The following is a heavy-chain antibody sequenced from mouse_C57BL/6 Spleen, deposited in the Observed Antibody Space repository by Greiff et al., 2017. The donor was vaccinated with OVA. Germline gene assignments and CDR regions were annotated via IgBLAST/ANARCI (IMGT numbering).Heavy chain of an antibody. CDR1: GYTFTSYW. V-gene: IGHV1-55*01. CDR2: IYPGSGST. CDR3: ARADYGNYDD. J-gene: IGHJ2*01. D-gene: IGHD2-1*01. Sequence: VQLQQPGAELVKPGASVQMSCKASGYTFTSYWLTWVKQRPGQGLEWIGDIYPGSGSTNYTDKFKRNATLTVDTSSSTAYRQLCSLTSEDSAVYDCARADYGNYDDWGKGTTLTVSS.